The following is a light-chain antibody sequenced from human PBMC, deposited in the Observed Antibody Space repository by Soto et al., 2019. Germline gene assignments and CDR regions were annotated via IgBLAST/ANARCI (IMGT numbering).Light chain of an antibody. Sequence: QSLLTQPASVSGSPGQSSTISCTGTSSDVGGYNYVSWYQHHPGKAPKLIIYDVSNRPSGVSIRFSGSKSDNTASLTISGLQPEDEADYHCSSYTTSNTRQIVFGTGTKVTVL. CDR3: SSYTTSNTRQIV. CDR2: DVS. CDR1: SSDVGGYNY. V-gene: IGLV2-14*03. J-gene: IGLJ1*01.